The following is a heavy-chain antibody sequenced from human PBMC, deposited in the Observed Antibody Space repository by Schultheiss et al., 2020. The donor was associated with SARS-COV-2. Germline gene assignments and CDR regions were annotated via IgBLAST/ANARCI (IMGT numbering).Heavy chain of an antibody. CDR1: GFTFSSYW. V-gene: IGHV3-74*01. Sequence: GGSLRLSCAASGFTFSSYWMHWVRQAPGKGLVWVSRINSDGSSTSYADSVKGRFTISRDNAKNTLYLQMNSLRAEDTALYYCAKAIQQWLVHWYFDLWGRGTLVTVSS. CDR3: AKAIQQWLVHWYFDL. D-gene: IGHD6-19*01. CDR2: INSDGSST. J-gene: IGHJ2*01.